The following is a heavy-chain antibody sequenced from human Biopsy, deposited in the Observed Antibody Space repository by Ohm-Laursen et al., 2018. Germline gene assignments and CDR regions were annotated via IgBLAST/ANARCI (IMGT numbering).Heavy chain of an antibody. CDR2: IYYSVMT. CDR1: GGSISNNNYN. Sequence: TLSLTCTVSGGSISNNNYNWSWIRQPPGKGLEWIGHIYYSVMTNYNPSLQSRVSISVDTSRNQVSLTLSSVTAADTAVYYCARDSGILNYGNFKYYHYYGMDVWGQGTKVTVSS. CDR3: ARDSGILNYGNFKYYHYYGMDV. J-gene: IGHJ6*02. V-gene: IGHV4-61*01. D-gene: IGHD4-11*01.